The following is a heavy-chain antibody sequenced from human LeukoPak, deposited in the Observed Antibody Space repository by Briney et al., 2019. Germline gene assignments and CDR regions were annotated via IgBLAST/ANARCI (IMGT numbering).Heavy chain of an antibody. CDR2: IIPIFGTA. D-gene: IGHD6-13*01. J-gene: IGHJ6*03. Sequence: SVKVSCKASGGTFSSYAISWVRQAPGQGLEWMGGIIPIFGTANYAQKFQGGVTITTDESTSTAYMELSSLRSEDTAVYYCARVIAAAGHYYYYMDVWGKGTTVTVSS. CDR1: GGTFSSYA. CDR3: ARVIAAAGHYYYYMDV. V-gene: IGHV1-69*05.